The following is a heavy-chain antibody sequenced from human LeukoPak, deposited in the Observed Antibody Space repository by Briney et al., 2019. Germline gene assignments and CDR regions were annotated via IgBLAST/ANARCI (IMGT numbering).Heavy chain of an antibody. V-gene: IGHV5-51*01. CDR3: ASVRGYCSSTSCPAAFDI. CDR1: GYSFTSYW. J-gene: IGHJ3*02. D-gene: IGHD2-2*01. CDR2: IYPGDSDT. Sequence: GESLKISCKGSGYSFTSYWIGWVRQMPGKGLEWMGIIYPGDSDTRYSPSFQGQVTISADKSISTAYLQWSSLKASDTAMYYCASVRGYCSSTSCPAAFDIWGQGTMVTVSS.